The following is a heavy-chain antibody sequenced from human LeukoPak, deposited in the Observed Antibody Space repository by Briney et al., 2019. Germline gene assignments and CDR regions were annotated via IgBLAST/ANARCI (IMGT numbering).Heavy chain of an antibody. Sequence: ASVKVSCKASGGTFSSYAISWVRQAPGQGLEWMGGIIPIFGTANYAQKFQGRVTITADESTSTAYMELSSLRSEDTAVYYCARTYCAEDCSIRYFDYWGQGTLVTVSS. CDR3: ARTYCAEDCSIRYFDY. D-gene: IGHD2-21*02. CDR2: IIPIFGTA. J-gene: IGHJ4*02. CDR1: GGTFSSYA. V-gene: IGHV1-69*13.